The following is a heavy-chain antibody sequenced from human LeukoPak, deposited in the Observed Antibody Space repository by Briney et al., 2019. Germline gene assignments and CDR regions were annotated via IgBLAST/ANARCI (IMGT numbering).Heavy chain of an antibody. CDR3: ARAPSSGYSDDWFDP. Sequence: ASVKVSCKASGYTFTRYYMHWVRQAPGQGLEWMGIINPSGGSTSYAQKFQGRVTMTRDMSTSTVYMELSSLRSEDTAVYYCARAPSSGYSDDWFDPWGQGTLVTVSS. V-gene: IGHV1-46*01. J-gene: IGHJ5*02. CDR1: GYTFTRYY. CDR2: INPSGGST. D-gene: IGHD3-22*01.